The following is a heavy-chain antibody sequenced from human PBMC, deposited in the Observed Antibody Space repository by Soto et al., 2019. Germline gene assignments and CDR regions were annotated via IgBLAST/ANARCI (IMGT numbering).Heavy chain of an antibody. CDR1: GYTFTSNA. D-gene: IGHD6-19*01. CDR3: ARGQSDGWYHDY. J-gene: IGHJ4*02. CDR2: IGGGDGNT. Sequence: QVQLEQSGAEVKKPGASVKISCRTSGYTFTSNAIHWVRQAPGQRLEWMGWIGGGDGNTKYSQKFQGRVTMTIDTSATTAYMELSSLRSEDTPMYYCARGQSDGWYHDYWGQGTLVTVSS. V-gene: IGHV1-3*01.